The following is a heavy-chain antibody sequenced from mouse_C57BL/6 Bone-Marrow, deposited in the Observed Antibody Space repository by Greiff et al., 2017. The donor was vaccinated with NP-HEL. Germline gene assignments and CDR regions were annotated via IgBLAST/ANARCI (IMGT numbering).Heavy chain of an antibody. CDR3: AREEGYPYWYFDV. CDR1: GYTFTSYW. Sequence: QVQLQQPGAELVMPGASVKLSCKASGYTFTSYWMHWVKQRPGQGLEWIGEIDPSDSYTNYNQKFKGKSTLTVDKSSSPAYMQLSSLTSEDSAVYYCAREEGYPYWYFDVWGTGTTVTVSS. V-gene: IGHV1-69*01. CDR2: IDPSDSYT. J-gene: IGHJ1*03. D-gene: IGHD2-2*01.